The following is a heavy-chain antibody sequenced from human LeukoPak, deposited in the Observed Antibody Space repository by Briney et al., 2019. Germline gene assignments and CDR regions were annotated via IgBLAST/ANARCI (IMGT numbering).Heavy chain of an antibody. J-gene: IGHJ6*02. V-gene: IGHV4-39*07. CDR3: ARVPTYYDILTGGDNGMDV. CDR1: GGSIRSSYYY. D-gene: IGHD3-9*01. Sequence: KPSETLSLTCTVSGGSIRSSYYYWGWIRQPPGKGLEWIGSIYDSGSTYYNPSLKSRVTISVDTSKNQFSLKLNSVTAADTAVYYCARVPTYYDILTGGDNGMDVWGQGTTVTVSS. CDR2: IYDSGST.